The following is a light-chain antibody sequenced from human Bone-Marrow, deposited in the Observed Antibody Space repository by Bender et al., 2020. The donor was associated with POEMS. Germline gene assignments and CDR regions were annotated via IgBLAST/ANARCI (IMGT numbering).Light chain of an antibody. V-gene: IGLV3-21*02. J-gene: IGLJ3*02. CDR2: DDS. CDR1: NIGSKS. CDR3: QVWDSSSVV. Sequence: SYVLTQPPSVSVAPGQTARITCGGNNIGSKSVHWYQQKPGQAPVLVVYDDSDRPSGIPERISGFHSGNTATLAISGTQAMDEADYYCQVWDSSSVVFGGGTKLTVL.